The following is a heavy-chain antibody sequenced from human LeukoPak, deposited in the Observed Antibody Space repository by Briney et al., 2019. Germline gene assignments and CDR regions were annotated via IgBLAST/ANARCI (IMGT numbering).Heavy chain of an antibody. CDR2: IYYSGSP. V-gene: IGHV4-59*01. Sequence: SETLSLTCTVSGGSISSYYWSWIRQPPGKGLEWIGYIYYSGSPNYNPSLKSRVTISVDTSKNQFSLKLSSVTAADTAVYYCARAISGSYSRAFDIWGQGTMVTVSS. D-gene: IGHD1-26*01. CDR3: ARAISGSYSRAFDI. J-gene: IGHJ3*02. CDR1: GGSISSYY.